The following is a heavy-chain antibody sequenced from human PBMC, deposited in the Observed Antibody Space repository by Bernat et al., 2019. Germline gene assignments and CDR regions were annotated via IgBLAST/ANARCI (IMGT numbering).Heavy chain of an antibody. CDR2: IDSDGSRI. V-gene: IGHV3-74*01. J-gene: IGHJ4*02. CDR3: ASYKGGATKDY. CDR1: GFTFSSYW. D-gene: IGHD5-12*01. Sequence: EVQLVESGGGLVQPGGSLRLSCAASGFTFSSYWMYWVRQAPGKGLVWVSGIDSDGSRITYADSVRGRFTISGDNAKKTLYLQMNSVRAEDTAVYYCASYKGGATKDYWGQGTLVTVSS.